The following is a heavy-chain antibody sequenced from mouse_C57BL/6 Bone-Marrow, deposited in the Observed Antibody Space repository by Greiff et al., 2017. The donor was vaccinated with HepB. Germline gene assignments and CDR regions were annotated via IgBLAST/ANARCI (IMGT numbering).Heavy chain of an antibody. CDR3: ARHGSGSSHWYFDV. D-gene: IGHD1-1*01. V-gene: IGHV5-2*01. CDR1: EYEFPSHD. Sequence: EVKLMESGGGLVQPGESLKLSCESTEYEFPSHDMSWVRKTPEKRLELVAAINSDGGSTYYPDTMERRFIISRDNTKKTLYLQMSSLRSEDTALYYCARHGSGSSHWYFDVWGTGTTVTVSS. CDR2: INSDGGST. J-gene: IGHJ1*03.